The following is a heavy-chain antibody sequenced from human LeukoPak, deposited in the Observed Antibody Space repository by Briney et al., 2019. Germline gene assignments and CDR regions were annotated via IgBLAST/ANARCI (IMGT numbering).Heavy chain of an antibody. D-gene: IGHD1-20*01. CDR3: ARDRDNWNYFDY. Sequence: ASVKVSCEASGYTFTGYYMHWVRQAPGQGLEWMGWINPNSGGTNYAQKFQGRVTMTRDTSISTAYMELSRLRSDDTAVYYCARDRDNWNYFDYWGQGTLVTVSS. V-gene: IGHV1-2*02. CDR2: INPNSGGT. J-gene: IGHJ4*02. CDR1: GYTFTGYY.